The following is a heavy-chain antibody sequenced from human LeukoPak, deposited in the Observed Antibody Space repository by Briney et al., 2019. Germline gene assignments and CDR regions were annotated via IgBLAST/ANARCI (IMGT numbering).Heavy chain of an antibody. CDR3: ARSYSSGWYGYFDY. CDR1: GFTFDDYA. V-gene: IGHV3-9*03. D-gene: IGHD6-19*01. Sequence: PGGSLRLSCAASGFTFDDYAMHWVRQAPGKGLEWVSGISWNSGSIGYADSVKGRFTISRDNAKNSLYLQMNSLRAEDIALYYCARSYSSGWYGYFDYWGQGTLVTVSS. J-gene: IGHJ4*02. CDR2: ISWNSGSI.